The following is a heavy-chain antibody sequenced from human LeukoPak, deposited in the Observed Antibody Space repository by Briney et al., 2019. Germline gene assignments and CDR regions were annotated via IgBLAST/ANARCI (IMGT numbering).Heavy chain of an antibody. CDR2: IYYSGST. CDR1: GGSISSSSYY. CDR3: ARQETGMVLRYYYYYMDV. Sequence: PSETLSLTCTVSGGSISSSSYYWGWIRQPPGKGLEWIGSIYYSGSTYYNPSLKSRVTTSVDTSKNQFSLKLSSVTAADTAVYYCARQETGMVLRYYYYYMDVWGKGTTVTVSS. V-gene: IGHV4-39*01. D-gene: IGHD5-18*01. J-gene: IGHJ6*03.